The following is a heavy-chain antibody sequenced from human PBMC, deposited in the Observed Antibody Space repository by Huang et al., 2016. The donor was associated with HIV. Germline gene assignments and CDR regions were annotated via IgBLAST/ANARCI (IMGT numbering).Heavy chain of an antibody. CDR3: SPSGDDYFYFYMDV. J-gene: IGHJ6*03. V-gene: IGHV3-49*03. CDR1: GFIFNDFA. D-gene: IGHD4-17*01. CDR2: VRSKGFGGAS. Sequence: QLVESGGDSCRGSGFIFNDFAINWFRQSPGKGLEWIGFVRSKGFGGASKSAPSVKDRFTVSRDEAKNVAFLQMDNLQVDDTAIYYCSPSGDDYFYFYMDVWGNGTTVIVS.